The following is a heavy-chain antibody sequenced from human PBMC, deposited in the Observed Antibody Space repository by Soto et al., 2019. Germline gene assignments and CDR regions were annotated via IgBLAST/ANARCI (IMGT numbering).Heavy chain of an antibody. Sequence: SVKVSCKASGGTFSSYTISWVRQAPGQGLEWMGRIIPILGIANYAQKIQGRVKITADKSTSTAYMELSSLRSEDTAVFYCARGGYGSGSYADAFDIWGQGTMVTVS. J-gene: IGHJ3*02. D-gene: IGHD3-10*01. CDR2: IIPILGIA. CDR1: GGTFSSYT. V-gene: IGHV1-69*02. CDR3: ARGGYGSGSYADAFDI.